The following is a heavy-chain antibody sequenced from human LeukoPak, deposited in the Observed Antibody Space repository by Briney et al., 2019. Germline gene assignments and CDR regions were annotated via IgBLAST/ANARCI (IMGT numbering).Heavy chain of an antibody. V-gene: IGHV4-39*07. D-gene: IGHD3-3*01. CDR3: ASGPEWSVDAFDI. CDR2: IYYSGST. J-gene: IGHJ3*02. Sequence: PSETLSLTCTVSGGSISSSTSGWGWYWGWIRQPPGKGLEWIGSIYYSGSTYYNPSLKSRVTISVDRSKNQFSLKLSSVTAADTAVYYCASGPEWSVDAFDIWGQGTMVTVSS. CDR1: GGSISSSTSGWGWY.